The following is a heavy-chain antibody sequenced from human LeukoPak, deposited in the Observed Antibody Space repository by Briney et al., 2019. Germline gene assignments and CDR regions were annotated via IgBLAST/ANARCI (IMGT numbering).Heavy chain of an antibody. CDR3: ATDLGSSRPNF. Sequence: GGSLRLSCAASGFSFSTYGMSWVRQAPGKGLEWVANIKQDGSEKYYVDSAKGRFTISRDNAKNSLYLRMNSLRAEDTAVYYCATDLGSSRPNFWGQGILVTVSS. D-gene: IGHD6-13*01. CDR1: GFSFSTYG. V-gene: IGHV3-7*01. J-gene: IGHJ4*02. CDR2: IKQDGSEK.